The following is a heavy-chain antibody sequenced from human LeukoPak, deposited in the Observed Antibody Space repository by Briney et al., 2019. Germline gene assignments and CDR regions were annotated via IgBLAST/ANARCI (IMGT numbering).Heavy chain of an antibody. CDR1: GFTFSSYA. CDR3: VKGPEAYSDSRSDY. J-gene: IGHJ4*02. Sequence: GGSLRLSCSASGFTFSSYAMHWVRQAPGKGLEYVSTISSNGGTIYYTDSVKGRFTISRDNSKNTLYLQMSSLRAEDTAVYYCVKGPEAYSDSRSDYWGQGTLVTVSS. V-gene: IGHV3-64D*09. CDR2: ISSNGGTI. D-gene: IGHD3-22*01.